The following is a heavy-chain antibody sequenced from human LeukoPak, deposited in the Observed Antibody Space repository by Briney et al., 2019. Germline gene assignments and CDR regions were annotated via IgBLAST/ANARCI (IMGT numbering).Heavy chain of an antibody. V-gene: IGHV3-21*01. J-gene: IGHJ3*02. CDR1: GFTFNSYS. Sequence: GGSLRLSCAASGFTFNSYSMKWVRQAPGKGLEWVSSISSSSSSYIYYADSVKGRFTISRDNAKNSLYLQMNSLRAEDTAVYYCARDSGGKGYDAFDIWGQGTMVTVSS. D-gene: IGHD4-23*01. CDR2: ISSSSSSYI. CDR3: ARDSGGKGYDAFDI.